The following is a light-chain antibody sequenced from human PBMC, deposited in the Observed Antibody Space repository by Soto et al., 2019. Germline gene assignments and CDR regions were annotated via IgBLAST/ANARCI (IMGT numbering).Light chain of an antibody. V-gene: IGLV2-18*02. CDR1: SSDVGSYNR. Sequence: QSVLTQPPSVSGSPGQSVAVSCTGTSSDVGSYNRVSWYQQPPGTAPKLMIYGVSNRPSGVPDRFSGSKSGNTASLTISGLQAEDEADYYCSSFTSDTTYVFGTGTKVTVL. CDR2: GVS. CDR3: SSFTSDTTYV. J-gene: IGLJ1*01.